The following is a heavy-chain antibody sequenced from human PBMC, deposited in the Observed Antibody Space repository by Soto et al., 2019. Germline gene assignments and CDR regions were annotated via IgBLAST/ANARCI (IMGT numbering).Heavy chain of an antibody. Sequence: GGSLRLSCAASGFAFSTYAMTWVRQAPGKGLEWVSVISGIGGSSYYAASVKGRFTISRDNSKNTLFLQMNGLRAEDTAVYYCAKWSCSGGSCYPTFDSWGQGTLVTVSS. CDR3: AKWSCSGGSCYPTFDS. CDR1: GFAFSTYA. J-gene: IGHJ4*02. V-gene: IGHV3-23*01. D-gene: IGHD2-15*01. CDR2: ISGIGGSS.